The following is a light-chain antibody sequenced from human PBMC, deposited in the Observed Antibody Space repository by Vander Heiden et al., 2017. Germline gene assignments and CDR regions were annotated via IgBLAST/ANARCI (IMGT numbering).Light chain of an antibody. CDR1: QGISSY. J-gene: IGKJ4*01. Sequence: IRMTQSPSSFSASTGDRVTITCRASQGISSYLAWYQQKPGKAPKILLYAASTLQSGVPSRFSGSGSGTDFTLTISCLQSEDFATYYCQQYYSYPLAFGGGTKVEIK. CDR2: AAS. CDR3: QQYYSYPLA. V-gene: IGKV1-8*01.